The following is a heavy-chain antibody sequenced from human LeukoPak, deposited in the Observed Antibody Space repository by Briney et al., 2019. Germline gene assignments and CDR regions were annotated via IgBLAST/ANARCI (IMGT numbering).Heavy chain of an antibody. J-gene: IGHJ3*02. CDR1: GFTVSSNY. CDR3: ARGGGDDAFDI. Sequence: GGSLRLSCAASGFTVSSNYMSWVRQAPGKGLEWVSVIYSGGSTYYADSVKGRFSISRNKSKNALYVQMNTLRAEDTAVYYCARGGGDDAFDIWGQGTMVTVSS. V-gene: IGHV3-66*01. CDR2: IYSGGST. D-gene: IGHD3-16*01.